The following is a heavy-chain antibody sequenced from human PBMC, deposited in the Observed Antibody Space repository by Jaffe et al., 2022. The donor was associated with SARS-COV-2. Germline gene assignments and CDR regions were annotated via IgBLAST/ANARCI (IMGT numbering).Heavy chain of an antibody. Sequence: QVQLQESGPGLVKPSETLSLTCTVSGGSISSYYWSWIRQPPGKGLEWIGYIYYSGSTNYNPSLKSRVTISVDTSKNQFSLKLSSVTAADTAVYYCARDSGDTATNYGMDVWGQGTTVTVSS. V-gene: IGHV4-59*01. CDR2: IYYSGST. CDR3: ARDSGDTATNYGMDV. D-gene: IGHD5-18*01. CDR1: GGSISSYY. J-gene: IGHJ6*02.